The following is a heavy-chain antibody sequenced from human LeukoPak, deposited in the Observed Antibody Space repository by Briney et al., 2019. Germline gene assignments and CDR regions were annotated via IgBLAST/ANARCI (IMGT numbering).Heavy chain of an antibody. CDR3: ARIVGVTGAFDI. CDR2: ISAYTGTT. D-gene: IGHD1-26*01. Sequence: GASVKVSCKASGYTFTSYGIAWVRQAPGQGPEWMGWISAYTGTTNYAQKFQGRVTMPTDTSTSTAFMELGSLRSDDTAVYYCARIVGVTGAFDIWGQGTMVTVSS. V-gene: IGHV1-18*01. CDR1: GYTFTSYG. J-gene: IGHJ3*02.